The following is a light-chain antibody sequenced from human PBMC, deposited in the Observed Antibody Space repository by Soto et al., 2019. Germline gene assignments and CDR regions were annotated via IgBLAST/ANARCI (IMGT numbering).Light chain of an antibody. CDR3: CSYASSNTLV. J-gene: IGLJ2*01. CDR1: ISDIGTYNL. V-gene: IGLV2-23*01. Sequence: QSVLTQPASVSGSPGQSITISCTGSISDIGTYNLVSWLQQHPGKAPKLMIYEASKRPSGVSNRFSGSKSGNTASLTISGLQAEDEADYYCCSYASSNTLVVGGWTKLTVL. CDR2: EAS.